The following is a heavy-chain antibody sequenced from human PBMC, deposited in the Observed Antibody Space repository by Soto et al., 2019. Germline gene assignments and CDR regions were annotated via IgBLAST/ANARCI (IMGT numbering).Heavy chain of an antibody. J-gene: IGHJ6*03. V-gene: IGHV4-59*01. D-gene: IGHD3-3*01. CDR1: GGSISSYY. CDR3: ARGPPYDFWSGYPNYYYYMDV. Sequence: ETLSLTCTVSGGSISSYYWSGIRQPPGKRLEWIGYIYYSGSTNYNPSLKSRVTISVDTSKNQFSLKLSSVTAADTAVYYCARGPPYDFWSGYPNYYYYMDVWGKGTTVTVSS. CDR2: IYYSGST.